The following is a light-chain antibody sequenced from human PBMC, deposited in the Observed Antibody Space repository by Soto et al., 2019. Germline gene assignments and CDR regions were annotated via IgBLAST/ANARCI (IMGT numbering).Light chain of an antibody. V-gene: IGKV3-15*01. CDR1: RSVSSN. CDR3: QQYNNWPGT. CDR2: GAS. J-gene: IGKJ1*01. Sequence: EIGMTQSPVTLSVSPGERATLSCRASRSVSSNLAWYQQKPGQAPRLLIYGASTRATGIPARFSGSGSGKEFTLTISSLQSEDFAVYYCQQYNNWPGTFGQGTKVEIK.